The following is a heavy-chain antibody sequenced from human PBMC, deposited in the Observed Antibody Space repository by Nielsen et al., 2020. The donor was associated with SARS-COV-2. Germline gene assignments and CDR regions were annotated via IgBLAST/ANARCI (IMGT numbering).Heavy chain of an antibody. V-gene: IGHV3-23*01. CDR3: AKVAGIVGAMLDY. CDR2: ISGSGGST. J-gene: IGHJ4*02. D-gene: IGHD1-26*01. Sequence: VRQAPGKGLEWVSAISGSGGSTFYADSVKGRFTISRDNSKKTLYLQMNSLRAEDTAVYYCAKVAGIVGAMLDYWGQGTLVTVSS.